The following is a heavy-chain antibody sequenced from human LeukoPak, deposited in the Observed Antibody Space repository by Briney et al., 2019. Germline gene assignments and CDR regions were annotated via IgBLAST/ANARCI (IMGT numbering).Heavy chain of an antibody. CDR3: ARDSQYYYGMDV. CDR1: GFTDSSNY. Sequence: GGSLRLSCASSGFTDSSNYMSWVRQAPGKGLEWVSVIYSGGSTYYADSVKGRFTISRDNSKNTLYLQMNSLRAEDTAVYYCARDSQYYYGMDVWGQGTTVTVSS. V-gene: IGHV3-66*01. J-gene: IGHJ6*02. CDR2: IYSGGST.